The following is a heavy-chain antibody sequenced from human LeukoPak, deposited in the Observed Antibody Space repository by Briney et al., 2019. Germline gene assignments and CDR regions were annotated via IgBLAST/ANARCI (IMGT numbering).Heavy chain of an antibody. CDR3: ARAGGFFSPFGY. J-gene: IGHJ4*02. Sequence: SETLSLTCTVSGGSVSSGSYYWSWIRQPPGKGLEWIGYIYYSGSTNYNPSLKSRVTISVDTSKNQFSLKLSSVTAADTAVYYCARAGGFFSPFGYWGQGTLVTVSS. D-gene: IGHD3-16*01. CDR1: GGSVSSGSYY. CDR2: IYYSGST. V-gene: IGHV4-61*01.